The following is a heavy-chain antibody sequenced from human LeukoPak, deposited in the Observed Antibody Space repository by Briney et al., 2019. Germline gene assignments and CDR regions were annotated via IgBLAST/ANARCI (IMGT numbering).Heavy chain of an antibody. CDR1: GYTLTELS. Sequence: ASVKVSCKVSGYTLTELSMHWVRQAPGKGLEWMGGFDPEDGETIYAQKFQGRVTMTEDTSTDTAYMELSSLRSEDTAVYYCATPYNSGSYKPARYYFDYWGQGTLVTVSS. V-gene: IGHV1-24*01. D-gene: IGHD1-26*01. CDR2: FDPEDGET. J-gene: IGHJ4*02. CDR3: ATPYNSGSYKPARYYFDY.